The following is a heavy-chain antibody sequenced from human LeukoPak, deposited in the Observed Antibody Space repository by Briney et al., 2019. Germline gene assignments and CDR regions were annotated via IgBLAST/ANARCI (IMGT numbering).Heavy chain of an antibody. CDR2: INPSGGST. J-gene: IGHJ4*02. V-gene: IGHV1-46*01. Sequence: ASVTVSCTASGYTFTSYYMHWVRQAPGQGLEWMGIINPSGGSTSYAQKFQGRVTMTRDTSTSTVYMELSSLRSEDTAVYYCAREADIVATDARGFDYWGQGTLVTVSS. CDR3: AREADIVATDARGFDY. D-gene: IGHD5-12*01. CDR1: GYTFTSYY.